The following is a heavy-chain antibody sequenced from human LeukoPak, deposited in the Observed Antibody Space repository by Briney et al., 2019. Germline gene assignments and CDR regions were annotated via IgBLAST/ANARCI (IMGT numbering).Heavy chain of an antibody. CDR1: GFTFSSYN. D-gene: IGHD3-10*01. CDR2: ISSSPTTT. Sequence: GGSLRLSCAASGFTFSSYNMNWVRQPPGKGLEWVSYISSSPTTTYYADSVKGRFTISRDNSKYTLYLQMNSLRAEDTAVYYCAKDPHYYGSGSLINYYYYYGMDVWGQGTTVTVSS. J-gene: IGHJ6*02. CDR3: AKDPHYYGSGSLINYYYYYGMDV. V-gene: IGHV3-48*01.